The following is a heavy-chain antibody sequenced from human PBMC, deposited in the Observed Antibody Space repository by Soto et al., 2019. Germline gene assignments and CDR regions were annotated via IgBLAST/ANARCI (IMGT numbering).Heavy chain of an antibody. Sequence: GGSLRLSCTASGFTFGDYAMSWFRQAPGKGLEWVGFIRSKAYGGTTEYAASVKGRFTISRDDSKSIAYLQMNSLKTEDTAVYYCTRAQYSGYDLVLYYYYMDVWGKGTTVTVSS. D-gene: IGHD5-12*01. CDR3: TRAQYSGYDLVLYYYYMDV. J-gene: IGHJ6*03. V-gene: IGHV3-49*03. CDR2: IRSKAYGGTT. CDR1: GFTFGDYA.